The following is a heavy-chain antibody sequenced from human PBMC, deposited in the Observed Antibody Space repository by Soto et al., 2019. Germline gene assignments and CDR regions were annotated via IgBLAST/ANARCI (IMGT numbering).Heavy chain of an antibody. J-gene: IGHJ4*02. CDR1: GGSIGSSSYY. CDR2: IYYSGST. D-gene: IGHD4-17*01. CDR3: ARFPRLRWYLDY. Sequence: QLQLQESGPGLVKPSETLSLTCTVSGGSIGSSSYYWGWIRQPPGKGLEWIGSIYYSGSTYYNPSLKSRVTISVDTSKNQFSLKLSSVTAADTAVYYCARFPRLRWYLDYWGQGTLVTVSS. V-gene: IGHV4-39*01.